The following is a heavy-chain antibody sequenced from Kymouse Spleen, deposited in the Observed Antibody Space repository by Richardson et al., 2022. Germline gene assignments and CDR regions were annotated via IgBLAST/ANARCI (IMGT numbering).Heavy chain of an antibody. Sequence: QVQLQQWGAGLLKPSETLSLTCAVYGGSFSGYYWSWIRQPPGKGLEWIGEINHSGSTNYNPSLKSRVTISVDTSKNQFSLKLSSVTAADTAVYYCARGRYYYGSGSYSYYYYYYGMDVWGQGTTVTVSS. CDR3: ARGRYYYGSGSYSYYYYYYGMDV. D-gene: IGHD3-10*01. CDR1: GGSFSGYY. V-gene: IGHV4-34*01. CDR2: INHSGST. J-gene: IGHJ6*02.